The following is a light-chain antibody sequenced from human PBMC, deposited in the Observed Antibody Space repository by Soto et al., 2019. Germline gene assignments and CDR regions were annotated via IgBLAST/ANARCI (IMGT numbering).Light chain of an antibody. V-gene: IGKV1-39*01. CDR2: AAS. CDR3: QQSYSTPWT. Sequence: DIPMTQSPSSLSASVGDRVTITCRASQSISSYLNWYQQKPGKAPKLLIYAASSLQSGVPSRFSGSGSGTDFTLTISSLQPEDFATYYCQQSYSTPWTLGQGTKVDIK. CDR1: QSISSY. J-gene: IGKJ1*01.